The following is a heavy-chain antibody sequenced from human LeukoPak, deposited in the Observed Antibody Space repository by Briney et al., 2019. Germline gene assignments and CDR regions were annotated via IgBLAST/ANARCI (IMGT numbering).Heavy chain of an antibody. D-gene: IGHD5-12*01. V-gene: IGHV3-23*01. CDR1: GFTFSSYA. Sequence: GGSLRLSCAASGFTFSSYAMSWVRQAPGKGLEWVSAISGSGGSTYYADSVKGRFTISRDNSKNTLYLQMNSLIAEDPAVYYRAKEECGDSGYGLVDHWGQGNLVPVSS. CDR3: AKEECGDSGYGLVDH. CDR2: ISGSGGST. J-gene: IGHJ4*02.